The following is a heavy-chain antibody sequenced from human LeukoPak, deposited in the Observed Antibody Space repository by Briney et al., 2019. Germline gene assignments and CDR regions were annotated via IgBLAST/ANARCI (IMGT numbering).Heavy chain of an antibody. J-gene: IGHJ4*02. CDR1: GFTFSSSA. CDR2: ISNNGGYT. Sequence: GESLRLSCTASGFTFSSSAMSWVRQAPGKGLEWVSAISNNGGYTYYADSVQGRFTISRDNSKSTLCLQMNSLRAEDTAVYYCAKQLGYCSDGSCYFPYWGQGTLVTVSS. CDR3: AKQLGYCSDGSCYFPY. D-gene: IGHD2-15*01. V-gene: IGHV3-23*01.